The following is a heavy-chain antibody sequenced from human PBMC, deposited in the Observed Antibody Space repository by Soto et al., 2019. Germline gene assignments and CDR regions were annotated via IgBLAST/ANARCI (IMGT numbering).Heavy chain of an antibody. Sequence: SETLSLTCPVSGGSISSYYWSWIRQPPGKGLEWIGYIYYSGSTNYNPSLKSRVTISVDTSKNQFSLKLSSVTAADTAVYYCARRLRGYSYGRPDYYYYYMDVWGKGTTVTVSS. CDR2: IYYSGST. D-gene: IGHD5-18*01. V-gene: IGHV4-59*08. J-gene: IGHJ6*03. CDR3: ARRLRGYSYGRPDYYYYYMDV. CDR1: GGSISSYY.